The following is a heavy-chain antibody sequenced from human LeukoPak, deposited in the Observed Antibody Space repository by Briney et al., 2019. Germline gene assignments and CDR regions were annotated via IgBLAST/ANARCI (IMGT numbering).Heavy chain of an antibody. CDR3: AKDTGPYDSSGYYYVRYFDY. D-gene: IGHD3-22*01. CDR1: GFTFDDYA. J-gene: IGHJ4*02. CDR2: ISWNSGSI. Sequence: GRSLRLSCAASGFTFDDYAMHWVRQAPGKGLEWVSGISWNSGSIGYADSVKGRFTISRDNAKSSLYLQMNSLRAEDTALYYCAKDTGPYDSSGYYYVRYFDYWGQGTLVTVSS. V-gene: IGHV3-9*01.